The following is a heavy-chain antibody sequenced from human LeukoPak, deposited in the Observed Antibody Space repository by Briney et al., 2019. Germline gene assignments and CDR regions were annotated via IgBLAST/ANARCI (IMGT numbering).Heavy chain of an antibody. CDR3: AKASGQFDSNDAFDI. V-gene: IGHV3-74*01. Sequence: GGSLRLSCADSGFTFSTFWMHWIRQAPGKGLVWVSRINPDGSTTNYADSVQGRFTISRDNAKKTMYLQMKSLRGEDTAVYYCAKASGQFDSNDAFDIWGQGTVVTVSS. CDR2: INPDGSTT. CDR1: GFTFSTFW. J-gene: IGHJ3*02. D-gene: IGHD3-9*01.